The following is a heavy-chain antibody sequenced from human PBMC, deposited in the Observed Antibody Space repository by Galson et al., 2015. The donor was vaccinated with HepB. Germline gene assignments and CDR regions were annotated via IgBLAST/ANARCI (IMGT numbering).Heavy chain of an antibody. V-gene: IGHV3-21*01. J-gene: IGHJ5*01. CDR2: ITHSSRFI. Sequence: SLTLSCALSGLTFSSYSTNWVRHTPGKGLEWVSSITHSSRFIYHAASLKGRFSSSRANAKKSVYLQMNSLGVEDTAVYYGARGSAAGPWFDSWGQGILVTVSS. D-gene: IGHD6-25*01. CDR3: ARGSAAGPWFDS. CDR1: GLTFSSYS.